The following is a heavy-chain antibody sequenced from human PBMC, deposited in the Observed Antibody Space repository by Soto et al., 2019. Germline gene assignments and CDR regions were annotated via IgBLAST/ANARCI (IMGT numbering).Heavy chain of an antibody. Sequence: ASVKVSCKTSGYIFTLFGISWVRQAPGQGLEWMGWITAYNGDTKYAQKFQGRLTMTTDTVTSTAFMELTGLRSDDTAEYFCARGGQYRYFDYWGQGTVVTVSS. CDR1: GYIFTLFG. V-gene: IGHV1-18*01. J-gene: IGHJ4*02. CDR3: ARGGQYRYFDY. D-gene: IGHD2-2*02. CDR2: ITAYNGDT.